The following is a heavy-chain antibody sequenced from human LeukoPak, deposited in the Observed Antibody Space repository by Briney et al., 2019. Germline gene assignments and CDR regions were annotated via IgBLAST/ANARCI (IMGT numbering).Heavy chain of an antibody. CDR3: ARDTQQWLAGGYFDY. D-gene: IGHD6-19*01. Sequence: PGGSLRLSCAASGFTFSSYAMHWVRQAPGKGLEYVSAISSNGGSTYYANSVKGRFTISRDNSKNTLYLQMGSPRAEDMAVYYCARDTQQWLAGGYFDYWGQGTLVTVSS. J-gene: IGHJ4*02. V-gene: IGHV3-64*01. CDR2: ISSNGGST. CDR1: GFTFSSYA.